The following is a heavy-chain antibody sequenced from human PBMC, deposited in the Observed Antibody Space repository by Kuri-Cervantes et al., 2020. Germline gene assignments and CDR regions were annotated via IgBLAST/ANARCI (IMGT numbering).Heavy chain of an antibody. CDR3: ARGIRRFLEWLLGGRGRYYYYMDV. CDR2: ISPYNNNT. D-gene: IGHD3-3*01. J-gene: IGHJ6*03. V-gene: IGHV1-18*01. CDR1: GYTFTTYG. Sequence: ASVKVSCKASGYTFTTYGISWVRQAPGQGLEWMGWISPYNNNTNYAQKLQGRVTLTTDTSTNTAYMDLRSLRSDDTAVYYCARGIRRFLEWLLGGRGRYYYYMDVWGKGTTVTVSS.